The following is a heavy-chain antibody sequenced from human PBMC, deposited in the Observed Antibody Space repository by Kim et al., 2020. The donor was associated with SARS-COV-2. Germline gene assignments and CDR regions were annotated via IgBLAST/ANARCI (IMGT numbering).Heavy chain of an antibody. Sequence: SETLSLTCTVSGVPISNHYCNWIRQPPGKGLEFIGYMYDSRITNYNPSLKSRVTISADTSKNQFSLRLNSVTAADTAIYYCSVGSSPLFDYWGQGTLVSVSS. CDR1: GVPISNHY. CDR3: SVGSSPLFDY. V-gene: IGHV4-59*08. D-gene: IGHD1-26*01. CDR2: MYDSRIT. J-gene: IGHJ4*02.